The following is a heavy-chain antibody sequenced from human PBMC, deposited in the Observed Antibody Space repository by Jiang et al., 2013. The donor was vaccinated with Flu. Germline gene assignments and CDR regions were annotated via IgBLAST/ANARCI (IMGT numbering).Heavy chain of an antibody. CDR2: MNPNSGNT. CDR1: GYTFTSYD. V-gene: IGHV1-8*01. CDR3: ARGRGDDMVRGVITFDY. D-gene: IGHD3-10*01. J-gene: IGHJ4*02. Sequence: VQLVESGAEVKKPGASVKVSCKASGYTFTSYDINWVRQATGQGLEWMGWMNPNSGNTGYAQKFQGRVTMTRNTSISTAYMELSSLRSEDTAVYYCARGRGDDMVRGVITFDYWGQGTLVTVSS.